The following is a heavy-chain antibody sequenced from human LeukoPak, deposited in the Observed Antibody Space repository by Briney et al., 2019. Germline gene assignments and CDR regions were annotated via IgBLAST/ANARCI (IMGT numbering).Heavy chain of an antibody. CDR1: GYTFTSYA. Sequence: ASVKVSCKASGYTFTSYAMNWVRQAPGQGVEWMGWINTNTGTPTYAQGFTGRFVFSLDISVSTAYLQISSLKAEDSAIYYCARRSPTADAFDIWGQGTMVTVSS. J-gene: IGHJ3*02. V-gene: IGHV7-4-1*02. CDR3: ARRSPTADAFDI. CDR2: INTNTGTP. D-gene: IGHD4-11*01.